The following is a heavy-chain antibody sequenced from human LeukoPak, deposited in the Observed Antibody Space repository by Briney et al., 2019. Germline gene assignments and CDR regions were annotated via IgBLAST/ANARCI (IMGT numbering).Heavy chain of an antibody. Sequence: ASVKVSCKASGYTFTSYDINWVRQATGQGLEWMGWMNPNSGNTGYARKFQGRVTMTRNTSISTAYMELSSLRSEDTAVYYCASAVAGTSAFDIWGQGTMVTVSS. CDR1: GYTFTSYD. D-gene: IGHD6-19*01. V-gene: IGHV1-8*01. J-gene: IGHJ3*02. CDR2: MNPNSGNT. CDR3: ASAVAGTSAFDI.